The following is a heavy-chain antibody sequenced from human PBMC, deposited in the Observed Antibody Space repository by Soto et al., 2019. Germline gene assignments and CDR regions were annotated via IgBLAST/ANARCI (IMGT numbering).Heavy chain of an antibody. J-gene: IGHJ3*01. D-gene: IGHD3-22*01. V-gene: IGHV4-59*12. CDR3: ASHYYISPGSDAFDV. CDR1: GGSISGYY. CDR2: VYYSGST. Sequence: TLSLTCTVSGGSISGYYWSWFRQPPGKGLEWIASVYYSGSTNYNPSLKSRVTISVDNFNNQFSLRLNSVTAADTAVYFFASHYYISPGSDAFDVLGQGTMVTGSS.